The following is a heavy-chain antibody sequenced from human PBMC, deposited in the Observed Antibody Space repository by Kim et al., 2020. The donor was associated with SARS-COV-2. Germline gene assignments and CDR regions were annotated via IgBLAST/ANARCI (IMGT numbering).Heavy chain of an antibody. CDR3: AKDRAVDYYDSREKDAFDI. D-gene: IGHD3-22*01. J-gene: IGHJ3*02. Sequence: RFTISRDNAKNSLYLQMNSLRAEDTALYYCAKDRAVDYYDSREKDAFDIWGQGTMVTVSS. V-gene: IGHV3-9*01.